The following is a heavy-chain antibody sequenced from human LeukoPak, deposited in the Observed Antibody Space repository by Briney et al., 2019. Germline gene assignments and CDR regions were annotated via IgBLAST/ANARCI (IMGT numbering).Heavy chain of an antibody. D-gene: IGHD3-10*01. CDR3: ASGRITMVRGVITRVYFDY. J-gene: IGHJ4*02. Sequence: SETLSLTCTVSGGSISSSSYYWGWIRQPPGKGLEWIGSIYYSGSTYYNPSLKSRVTISVDTSKNQFSLKLSSVTAADTAVYYCASGRITMVRGVITRVYFDYWGQGTLVTVSS. CDR2: IYYSGST. V-gene: IGHV4-39*01. CDR1: GGSISSSSYY.